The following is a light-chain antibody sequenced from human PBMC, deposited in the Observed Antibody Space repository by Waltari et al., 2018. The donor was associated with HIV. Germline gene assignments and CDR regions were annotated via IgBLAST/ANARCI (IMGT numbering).Light chain of an antibody. CDR2: YDD. CDR1: SSNIGNNA. CDR3: AAWDDSLNGVV. J-gene: IGLJ2*01. Sequence: QSVLTQPPSVSGAPRQRVTISCSGISSNIGNNAVHWYPQLPGKAPKLLVYYDDLLPSGVSDRFSGSRSGTSASLAISGLQSEDEADYYCAAWDDSLNGVVFGGGTKLTVL. V-gene: IGLV1-36*01.